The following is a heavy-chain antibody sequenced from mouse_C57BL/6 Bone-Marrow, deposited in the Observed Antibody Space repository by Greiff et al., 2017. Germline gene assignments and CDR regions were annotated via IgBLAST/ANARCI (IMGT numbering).Heavy chain of an antibody. Sequence: VQLQQPGAELVKPGASVKMSCKASGYTFTSYWITWVKQRPGQGLEWIGDIYPGSGSTNYNETFKSKATLTVDTSSSTAYIQLSSLTSENSAVYNCARNPLSWDPWFAYWGQGTLVTVSA. D-gene: IGHD4-1*01. CDR2: IYPGSGST. J-gene: IGHJ3*01. CDR3: ARNPLSWDPWFAY. CDR1: GYTFTSYW. V-gene: IGHV1-55*01.